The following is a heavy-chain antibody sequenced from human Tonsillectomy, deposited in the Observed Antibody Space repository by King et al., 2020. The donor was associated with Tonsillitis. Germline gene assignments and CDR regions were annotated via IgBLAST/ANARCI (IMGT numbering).Heavy chain of an antibody. V-gene: IGHV3-48*01. CDR3: ARECSSYSGSGTGKWIDP. Sequence: VQLVESGGTLVQPGGSLRLSCRVFGFNFSDYNMDWVRQAPGRGLEWISYISSSASRIYYADSVKGRFTVSRDNAKNSLYLQMNSLRAEDTAVYSCARECSSYSGSGTGKWIDPWGQGTLVTVAS. J-gene: IGHJ5*02. D-gene: IGHD3-10*01. CDR1: GFNFSDYN. CDR2: ISSSASRI.